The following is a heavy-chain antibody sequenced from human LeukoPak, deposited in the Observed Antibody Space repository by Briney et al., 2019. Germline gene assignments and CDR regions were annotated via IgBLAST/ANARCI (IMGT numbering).Heavy chain of an antibody. CDR3: ARVSLGSYGSQHYYYYGMGV. V-gene: IGHV1-69*13. J-gene: IGHJ6*02. Sequence: SVKVSCKASGGTFSSYAISWVRQAPGQGLEWMGGIIPIFGTANYAQKFQGRVTITADESTSTAYMELSSLRSEDTAVYYCARVSLGSYGSQHYYYYGMGVWGQGTTVTVSS. D-gene: IGHD1-26*01. CDR1: GGTFSSYA. CDR2: IIPIFGTA.